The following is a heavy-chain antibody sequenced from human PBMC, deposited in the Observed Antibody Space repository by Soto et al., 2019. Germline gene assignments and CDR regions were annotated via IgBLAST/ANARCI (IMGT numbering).Heavy chain of an antibody. J-gene: IGHJ6*02. CDR1: GFTFSNAW. V-gene: IGHV3-15*07. CDR3: TTLRLELWFGELQPYYYGMDD. D-gene: IGHD3-10*01. CDR2: IKSKTDGGTT. Sequence: GGSLRLSCAASGFTFSNAWMNWVRQAPGKGLEWVGRIKSKTDGGTTDYAAPVKGRFTISRDDSKNTLYLQMNSLKTEDTAVYYCTTLRLELWFGELQPYYYGMDDWGQGTTVTVSS.